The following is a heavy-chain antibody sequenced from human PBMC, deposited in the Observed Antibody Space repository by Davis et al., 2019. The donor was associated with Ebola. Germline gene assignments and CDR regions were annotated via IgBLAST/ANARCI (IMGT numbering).Heavy chain of an antibody. D-gene: IGHD3-3*01. V-gene: IGHV4-34*01. J-gene: IGHJ4*02. Sequence: SETLSLTCAVYGGSFSGYYWSWIRQPPGKGLEWIGEINHSGSTNYNPSLKSRVPISVETSKNQFSLKLSSVTAADTAVYSCARAGRARFALDYWGQGTLVTVSS. CDR3: ARAGRARFALDY. CDR2: INHSGST. CDR1: GGSFSGYY.